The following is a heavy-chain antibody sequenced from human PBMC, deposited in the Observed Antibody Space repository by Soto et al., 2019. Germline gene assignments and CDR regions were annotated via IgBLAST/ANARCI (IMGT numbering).Heavy chain of an antibody. D-gene: IGHD5-18*01. CDR3: ARVVYSYGSYYYYGMDV. CDR2: IYYSGST. Sequence: SETLSLTCTVSGGSISSGGYYWSWIRQHPGKGLEWIGYIYYSGSTYYNPSLKSRVTISVDTSKNQFSLKLSPVTAADTAVYYCARVVYSYGSYYYYGMDVWGQGTTVTVSS. V-gene: IGHV4-31*03. CDR1: GGSISSGGYY. J-gene: IGHJ6*02.